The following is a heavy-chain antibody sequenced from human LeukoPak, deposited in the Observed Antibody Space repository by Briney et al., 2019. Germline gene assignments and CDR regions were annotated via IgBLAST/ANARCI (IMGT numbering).Heavy chain of an antibody. CDR3: ARGYRFSQADIVVVPAASTRWVDP. CDR1: GGSFSGYY. Sequence: SETLSLTCAVYGGSFSGYYWSWIRQPPGKGLDGIGEINHSGSTNYNPSLKRRVTISVDTSKNKFSLKLSSVTAADTAVYYCARGYRFSQADIVVVPAASTRWVDPWGQGTLVTVSS. CDR2: INHSGST. J-gene: IGHJ5*02. V-gene: IGHV4-34*01. D-gene: IGHD2-2*01.